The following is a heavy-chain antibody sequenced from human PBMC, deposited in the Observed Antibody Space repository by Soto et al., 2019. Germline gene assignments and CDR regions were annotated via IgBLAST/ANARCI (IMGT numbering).Heavy chain of an antibody. CDR3: ANSYGDYVSY. CDR2: IYYSGST. D-gene: IGHD4-17*01. Sequence: QLQLQESDPGLVKPSETLSLTCTVSGGSISSSTYYWGWIRQPPGKGLEWIGSIYYSGSTYYNPSLKSRVTISVDTSKNQFSLKLSSVTAADTAVYYCANSYGDYVSYWGQGTLVTVSS. V-gene: IGHV4-39*01. CDR1: GGSISSSTYY. J-gene: IGHJ4*02.